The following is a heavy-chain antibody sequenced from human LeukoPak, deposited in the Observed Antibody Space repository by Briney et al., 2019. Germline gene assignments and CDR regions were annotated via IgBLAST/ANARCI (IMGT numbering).Heavy chain of an antibody. CDR3: ASGIAATGYFDY. CDR2: ISPSGDFT. Sequence: ASVKVSCKASGYTITNYYVHWVRQAPGQGLEWMGVISPSGDFTSYAQMFQGSITVTRDTSTSTVYMELSGLRSEDTAVYFCASGIAATGYFDYWGQGTLVTVSS. D-gene: IGHD6-13*01. J-gene: IGHJ4*02. CDR1: GYTITNYY. V-gene: IGHV1-46*01.